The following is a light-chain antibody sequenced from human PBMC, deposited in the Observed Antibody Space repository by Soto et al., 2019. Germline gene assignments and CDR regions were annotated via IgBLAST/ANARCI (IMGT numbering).Light chain of an antibody. CDR1: QGIGKW. Sequence: DIQMTQSPSSVSASVGDRVTITCRASQGIGKWLAWYQQKPGTAPKLLIYAASTLQSGVPSRFSGSGSGTDFTLTISTLQSEDFATYYCKQGNSFPLTFGGGTKVEIK. J-gene: IGKJ4*01. CDR2: AAS. V-gene: IGKV1D-12*01. CDR3: KQGNSFPLT.